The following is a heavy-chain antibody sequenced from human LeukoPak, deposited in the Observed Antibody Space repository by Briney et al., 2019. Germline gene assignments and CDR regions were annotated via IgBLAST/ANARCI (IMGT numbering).Heavy chain of an antibody. D-gene: IGHD3-3*01. CDR2: IWYDGSNK. V-gene: IGHV3-33*01. CDR1: GFTFSSYG. J-gene: IGHJ6*02. CDR3: ARGGPTIFGVVIIRYYGMDV. Sequence: GRSLRLSCAASGFTFSSYGMHWVRQAPGKGLEWVAVIWYDGSNKYYADSVKGRFTISRDNSKNTLYLQMNSLRAEDTAVYYCARGGPTIFGVVIIRYYGMDVWGQGTTVTVSS.